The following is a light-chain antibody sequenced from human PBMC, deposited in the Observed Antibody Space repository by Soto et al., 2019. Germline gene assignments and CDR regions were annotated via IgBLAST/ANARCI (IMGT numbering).Light chain of an antibody. CDR1: SSDVGGYNY. V-gene: IGLV2-14*01. Sequence: QSALTQPASVSGSPGQSITISCTGTSSDVGGYNYVSWYQQHPGKAPKLMIYEVSNRPSGVSNRFSGSKSGNTASLTISGRQAEDEADYYCSSYTSSRTLEVVFGGGTKVTVL. CDR3: SSYTSSRTLEVV. CDR2: EVS. J-gene: IGLJ2*01.